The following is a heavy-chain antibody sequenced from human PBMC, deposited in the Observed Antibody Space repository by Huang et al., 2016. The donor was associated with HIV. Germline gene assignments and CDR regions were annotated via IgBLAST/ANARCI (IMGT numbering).Heavy chain of an antibody. D-gene: IGHD3-22*01. CDR2: IIPTRGTA. J-gene: IGHJ4*02. CDR1: GGSFRNFA. CDR3: ATVDYYDTSGPQRGYFDN. Sequence: QVQLVQSGAEVKKPGSSVKVSCKASGGSFRNFAIGWVRQAPGQGLEWRGGIIPTRGTANYKQKFQGIVTIIADESTSTAYMELSSLRSEDTAVYYCATVDYYDTSGPQRGYFDNWGQGTLVTVSS. V-gene: IGHV1-69*01.